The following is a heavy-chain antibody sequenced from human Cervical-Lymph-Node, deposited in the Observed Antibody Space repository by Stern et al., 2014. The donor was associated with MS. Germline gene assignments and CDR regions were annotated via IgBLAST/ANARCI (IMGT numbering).Heavy chain of an antibody. CDR3: ASAYRAS. J-gene: IGHJ4*02. D-gene: IGHD1-1*01. CDR1: GFTFRTDW. CDR2: INGDGTVS. Sequence: EVQLLESGGGLVQPGGSLMISCVASGFTFRTDWKHWVRQGQAKGMEWVSRINGDGTVSTYADSVRGRFTISRNNANNTMSLQLDNLRFEDTAIYYCASAYRASWGQGTLVTVST. V-gene: IGHV3-74*02.